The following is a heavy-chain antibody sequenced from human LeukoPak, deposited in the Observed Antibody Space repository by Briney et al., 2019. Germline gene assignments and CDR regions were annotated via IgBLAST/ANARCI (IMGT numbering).Heavy chain of an antibody. V-gene: IGHV4-39*02. CDR3: AREVEYYDSSGYRPHAFDI. D-gene: IGHD3-22*01. CDR2: ISYSGGT. J-gene: IGHJ3*02. CDR1: GGAISRSGNF. Sequence: SETLSLTCTVSGGAISRSGNFWGWIRQPPGKGLEWIGSISYSGGTAYNPSLRSRVTISVDTSKNQFSLKVNSVTAADTAVYYCAREVEYYDSSGYRPHAFDIWGQGTLVTVSS.